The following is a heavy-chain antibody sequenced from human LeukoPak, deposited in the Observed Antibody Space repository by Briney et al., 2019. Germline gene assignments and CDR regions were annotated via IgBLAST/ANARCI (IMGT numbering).Heavy chain of an antibody. CDR2: IIPIFGTA. V-gene: IGHV1-69*01. Sequence: SVKVSCKASGGTFSSYAISWVRQAPGQGLEWMGGIIPIFGTANYAQKFQGRVTITADESTSTAYMELSSLRSEDTAVYYCARAVYDYVWGSYRYYYFDYWGQGTLVTVSS. D-gene: IGHD3-16*02. CDR1: GGTFSSYA. CDR3: ARAVYDYVWGSYRYYYFDY. J-gene: IGHJ4*02.